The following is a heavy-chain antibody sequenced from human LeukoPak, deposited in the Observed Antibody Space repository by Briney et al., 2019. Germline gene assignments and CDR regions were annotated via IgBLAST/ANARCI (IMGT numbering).Heavy chain of an antibody. V-gene: IGHV3-48*04. Sequence: GGSLRLSCAASGFTFSSYSMNWVRQAPGKGLEWVSYISSSSSTIYYADSVKGRFTISRDNAKNSLYLQMNSLRAEDTAVYYCAGGAVAVGSGYWGQGTLVTVSS. J-gene: IGHJ4*02. CDR1: GFTFSSYS. D-gene: IGHD6-19*01. CDR3: AGGAVAVGSGY. CDR2: ISSSSSTI.